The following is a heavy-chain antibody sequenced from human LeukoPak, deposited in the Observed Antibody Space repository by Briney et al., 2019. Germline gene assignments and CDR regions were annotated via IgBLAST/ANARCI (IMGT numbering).Heavy chain of an antibody. J-gene: IGHJ3*02. Sequence: SVKVSCKASGGTFSSYAISWVRQAPGQGLEWMGRIILIFGTANYAQKFQGRVTITTDESTSTAYMELSSLRSEDTAVYYCARGLRVWQQLVYDAFDIWGQGTMVTVSS. CDR1: GGTFSSYA. D-gene: IGHD6-13*01. CDR3: ARGLRVWQQLVYDAFDI. CDR2: IILIFGTA. V-gene: IGHV1-69*05.